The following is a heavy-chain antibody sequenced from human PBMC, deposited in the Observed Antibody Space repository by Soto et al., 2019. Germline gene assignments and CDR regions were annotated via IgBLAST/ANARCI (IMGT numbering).Heavy chain of an antibody. D-gene: IGHD3-9*01. V-gene: IGHV3-30*18. CDR2: ISYDGSNK. Sequence: GGSLRLSCAASGFTFSSYGMHWVRQAPGKGLKWVAVISYDGSNKYYADSVKGRFTISRDNSKNTLYLQMNSLRAEDTAVYYCAKDYDILTQLSMDVWGQGTTVTVSS. CDR1: GFTFSSYG. J-gene: IGHJ6*02. CDR3: AKDYDILTQLSMDV.